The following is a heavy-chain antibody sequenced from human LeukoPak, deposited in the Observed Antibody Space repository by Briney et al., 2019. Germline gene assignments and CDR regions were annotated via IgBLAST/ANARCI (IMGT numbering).Heavy chain of an antibody. D-gene: IGHD1-26*01. V-gene: IGHV3-23*01. Sequence: GGSLRLSCAVSGFTFNSYAMSWVRQAPGKGPEWVSVISGSGGSRYYADSVKGRFTISRDNSKNRLYLQMNSLRAEDTAVYYCAKDRTTAIVGATFDYWGLGTLVTVSS. CDR3: AKDRTTAIVGATFDY. CDR1: GFTFNSYA. J-gene: IGHJ4*02. CDR2: ISGSGGSR.